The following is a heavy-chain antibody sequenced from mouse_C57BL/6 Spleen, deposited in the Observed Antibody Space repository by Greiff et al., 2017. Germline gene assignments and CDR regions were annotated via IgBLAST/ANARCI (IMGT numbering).Heavy chain of an antibody. V-gene: IGHV1-72*01. Sequence: QVQLQQPGAELVKPGASVKLSCKASGYTFTSYWMHWVKQRPGRGLEWIGRIDPTSGGTKYNEKFKSKATLTVDKPSSTAYMQRSSLTSEDSAVYYCARNDYDSPFAYWGQGTLVTVAA. CDR2: IDPTSGGT. J-gene: IGHJ3*01. CDR3: ARNDYDSPFAY. CDR1: GYTFTSYW. D-gene: IGHD2-4*01.